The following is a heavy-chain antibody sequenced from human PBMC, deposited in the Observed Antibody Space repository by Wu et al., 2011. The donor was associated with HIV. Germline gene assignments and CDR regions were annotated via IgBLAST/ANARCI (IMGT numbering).Heavy chain of an antibody. CDR1: GYTFTGHY. D-gene: IGHD3-16*01. J-gene: IGHJ3*02. CDR2: INPSDGNT. V-gene: IGHV1-46*01. CDR3: AREAAGGWDAFDI. Sequence: QVQLVQSGAEVQKPGSSVKVSCKPSGYTFTGHYMHWVRQAPGQGLECMGYINPSDGNTASTQNFQGRVAMTRDTSTRTVYMELSSLRSEDTAIYYCAREAAGGWDAFDIWGQGTVVTVSS.